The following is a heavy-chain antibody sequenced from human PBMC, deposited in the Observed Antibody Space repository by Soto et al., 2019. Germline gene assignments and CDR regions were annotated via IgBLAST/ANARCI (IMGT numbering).Heavy chain of an antibody. CDR2: IIPIFGTA. Sequence: SVKVSCKASGGTFSSYAISWVRQAPGQGLEWMGGIIPIFGTANYAQKFQGRVTITADESTSTAYMELSSLRSEDTAVYYCARDPRQLLFTGIAAADPEYFQHSGPVTLGTVSS. CDR3: ARDPRQLLFTGIAAADPEYFQH. CDR1: GGTFSSYA. D-gene: IGHD6-13*01. V-gene: IGHV1-69*13. J-gene: IGHJ1*01.